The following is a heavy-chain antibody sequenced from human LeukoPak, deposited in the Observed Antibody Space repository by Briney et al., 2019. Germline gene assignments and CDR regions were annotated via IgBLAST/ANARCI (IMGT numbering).Heavy chain of an antibody. J-gene: IGHJ4*02. CDR3: ARGRGSWYGVYFDY. D-gene: IGHD6-13*01. CDR1: RFTFTDYW. V-gene: IGHV3-7*01. Sequence: GGSLRLSCAVSRFTFTDYWMSWVRQVPGKGLEWVANIKRDGSEKYYVDSVKGRFTISRDNAKNSLYLQMNSLRTEDTAVYYCARGRGSWYGVYFDYWGQGTLVTVSS. CDR2: IKRDGSEK.